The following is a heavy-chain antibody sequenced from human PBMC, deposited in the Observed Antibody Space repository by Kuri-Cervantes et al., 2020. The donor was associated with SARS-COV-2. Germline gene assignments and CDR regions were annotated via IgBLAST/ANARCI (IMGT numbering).Heavy chain of an antibody. CDR3: ARDTVGATPFDY. CDR1: GYTFTSYD. CDR2: ISAYNGNT. J-gene: IGHJ4*02. V-gene: IGHV1-18*01. Sequence: ASVKVSCKASGYTFTSYDSNWVRQAPGQGLEWMGWISAYNGNTNYAQKLQGRVTMTTDTSTSTAYMELRSLRSDDTAVYYCARDTVGATPFDYWGQGTLVTVSS. D-gene: IGHD1-26*01.